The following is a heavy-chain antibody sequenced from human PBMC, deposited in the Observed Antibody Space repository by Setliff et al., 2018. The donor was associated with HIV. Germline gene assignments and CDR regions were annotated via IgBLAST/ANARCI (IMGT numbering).Heavy chain of an antibody. D-gene: IGHD4-17*01. CDR2: IYFERST. J-gene: IGHJ4*02. CDR1: GGSISSYY. V-gene: IGHV4-59*08. CDR3: ARQLYGDYDRHFDN. Sequence: SETLSLTCTVSGGSISSYYWGWIRQPPGKELEWIGYIYFERSTNYNPSLKSRVTMSADPSQNQFSLKLSSVTAAATAVYYCARQLYGDYDRHFDNWGQGIPFTVSS.